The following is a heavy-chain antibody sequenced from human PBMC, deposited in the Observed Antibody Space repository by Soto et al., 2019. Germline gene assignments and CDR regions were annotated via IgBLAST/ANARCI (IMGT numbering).Heavy chain of an antibody. D-gene: IGHD6-19*01. CDR3: AKEDTSSGSLDY. Sequence: PGGFLRLSCAASGFPFGENAMSWVRQAPGKGLEWVSGISDSGATTYYADSVRGRFTISRDNSKNTLYLQMKSLRAEDSASYYCAKEDTSSGSLDYWGRGALVTVSS. V-gene: IGHV3-23*01. CDR2: ISDSGATT. CDR1: GFPFGENA. J-gene: IGHJ4*02.